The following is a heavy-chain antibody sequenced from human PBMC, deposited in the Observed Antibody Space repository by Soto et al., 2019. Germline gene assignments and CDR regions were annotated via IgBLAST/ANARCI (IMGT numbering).Heavy chain of an antibody. CDR3: AKDQTAVKIFGVFQH. CDR2: ISYDGSNK. J-gene: IGHJ1*01. D-gene: IGHD3-3*01. Sequence: QVQLVESGGGVVQPGRSLRLSCAASGFTFSSYGMHWVRQAPGKGLEWVAVISYDGSNKYYADSVKGRFTISRDNSKNTLYLQMNSLRAEDTAVYYCAKDQTAVKIFGVFQHCGQGTLVTVSA. CDR1: GFTFSSYG. V-gene: IGHV3-30*18.